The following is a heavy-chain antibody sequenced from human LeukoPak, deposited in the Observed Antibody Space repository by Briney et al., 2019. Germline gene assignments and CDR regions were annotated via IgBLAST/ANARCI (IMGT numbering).Heavy chain of an antibody. J-gene: IGHJ4*02. Sequence: GGSLRLSCAASGFTFSTYSMNWVRQAPGKGLEWISDISSSSSTKYYADSVKGRFTISRDNSKNTLYLQMNSLRAEDTAVYYCARDGDPTGYFDYWGQGTLVTVSS. CDR2: ISSSSSTK. V-gene: IGHV3-48*01. D-gene: IGHD4-17*01. CDR1: GFTFSTYS. CDR3: ARDGDPTGYFDY.